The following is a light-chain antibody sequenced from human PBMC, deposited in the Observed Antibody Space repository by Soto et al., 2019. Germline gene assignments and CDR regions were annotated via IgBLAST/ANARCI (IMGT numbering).Light chain of an antibody. CDR3: MQALQTRT. Sequence: DIVMTQSPLSLPVTPGEPASISCRSSQSLLHSNGYNYLDWYLQKPGQSPQLLIYLGSNRASGGPDMFSGSGSGTDFTLNISRVEAEDVGVYYCMQALQTRTFGQGTKVEIK. CDR1: QSLLHSNGYNY. CDR2: LGS. J-gene: IGKJ1*01. V-gene: IGKV2-28*01.